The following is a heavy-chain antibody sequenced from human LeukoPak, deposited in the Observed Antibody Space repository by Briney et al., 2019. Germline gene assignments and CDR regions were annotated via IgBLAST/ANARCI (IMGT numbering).Heavy chain of an antibody. V-gene: IGHV4-61*08. D-gene: IGHD5-18*01. CDR2: IYYSGIT. J-gene: IGHJ4*02. CDR3: ARYSYGGYYFDY. CDR1: GGSISSGGYY. Sequence: SQTLSLTCTVSGGSISSGGYYWSWIRQPPGKGLEWIGYIYYSGITNYNPSLKSRVTISVDTSKNQFSLNLSSVTAADTAVYYCARYSYGGYYFDYWGQGTLVTVSS.